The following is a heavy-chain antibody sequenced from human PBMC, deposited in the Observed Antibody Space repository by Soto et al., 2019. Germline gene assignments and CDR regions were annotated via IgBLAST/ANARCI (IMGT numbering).Heavy chain of an antibody. Sequence: QVHLIQSGAEVKKPGSSVKVSCKAAGGTFNTYTLIWVRQAPGHGLEWMGRIIPMVTVTNSAQKFQGRLTLTADKSPGTSFMELTILRSDDTAVYYCSIGSWSAETFDVWGQGTMVTVSA. D-gene: IGHD2-2*01. V-gene: IGHV1-69*02. CDR3: SIGSWSAETFDV. CDR2: IIPMVTVT. J-gene: IGHJ3*01. CDR1: GGTFNTYT.